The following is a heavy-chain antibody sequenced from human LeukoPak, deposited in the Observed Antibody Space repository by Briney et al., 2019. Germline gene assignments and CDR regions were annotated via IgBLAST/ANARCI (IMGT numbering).Heavy chain of an antibody. J-gene: IGHJ3*02. D-gene: IGHD4-17*01. CDR1: GYTFTSYG. V-gene: IGHV1-18*04. CDR2: ISANNGDT. Sequence: RASVKVSCKASGYTFTSYGISWVRQAPGQGLDYMGWISANNGDTEYAQNLQGRVTMTTDTSTSTAYMEVRSLRSGDTAVYYCARKPTGRAFDIWGQGTMVTASS. CDR3: ARKPTGRAFDI.